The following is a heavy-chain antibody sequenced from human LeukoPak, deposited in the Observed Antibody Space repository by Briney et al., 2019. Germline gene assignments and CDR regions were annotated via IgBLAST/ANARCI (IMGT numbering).Heavy chain of an antibody. V-gene: IGHV4-31*03. CDR2: MYYSGST. Sequence: SETLSLTCTVSGGSISSGGYYWSWIRQHPGKGLEWIGYMYYSGSTYYNPSLKSRVSISVETSKNQFSLKLSSVTAADTAVYYCARVYSLGGWFDPWGQGTLVTVSS. D-gene: IGHD5-18*01. CDR1: GGSISSGGYY. J-gene: IGHJ5*02. CDR3: ARVYSLGGWFDP.